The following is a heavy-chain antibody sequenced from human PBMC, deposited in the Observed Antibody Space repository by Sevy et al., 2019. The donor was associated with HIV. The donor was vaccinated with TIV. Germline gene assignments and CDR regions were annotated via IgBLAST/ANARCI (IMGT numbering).Heavy chain of an antibody. Sequence: ASVKVSCKVSGYTLTELSMHWVRQAPGKGLEWMGGFDPEDGETIYAQKFQGRVTMTEDTSTDTAYRELSSLRSEDTAVYYCATTNSREYYYYYYGMDVWGQGTTVTVSS. D-gene: IGHD3-22*01. CDR3: ATTNSREYYYYYYGMDV. J-gene: IGHJ6*02. CDR1: GYTLTELS. CDR2: FDPEDGET. V-gene: IGHV1-24*01.